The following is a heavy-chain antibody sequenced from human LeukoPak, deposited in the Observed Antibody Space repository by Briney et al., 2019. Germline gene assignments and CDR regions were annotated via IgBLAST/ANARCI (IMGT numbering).Heavy chain of an antibody. D-gene: IGHD3-22*01. J-gene: IGHJ4*02. V-gene: IGHV1-69*05. Sequence: SVKVSCKASGGTFSSYAISWVRQAPGQGLEWMGGIIPIFGTANYAQKFQGRVTITTDESTSTAYMELSSLRSEDTAVYYCARGGDSSGYYSNSHFDYWGQGTLDTVSS. CDR1: GGTFSSYA. CDR3: ARGGDSSGYYSNSHFDY. CDR2: IIPIFGTA.